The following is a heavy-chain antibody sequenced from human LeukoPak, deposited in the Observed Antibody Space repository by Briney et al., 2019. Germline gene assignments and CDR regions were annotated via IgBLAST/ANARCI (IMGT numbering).Heavy chain of an antibody. J-gene: IGHJ4*02. V-gene: IGHV4-30-4*01. CDR3: ARGGSPDFDWLLFHY. CDR1: GVSISSGDYY. CDR2: IYYSGST. D-gene: IGHD3-9*01. Sequence: SQTLSLTCTVSGVSISSGDYYWSWIRQPPGKGLEWIGYIYYSGSTYYNPSLKSRVTISVDTSKNQFSLKLSSVTAADTAVYYCARGGSPDFDWLLFHYWGQGTLVTVSS.